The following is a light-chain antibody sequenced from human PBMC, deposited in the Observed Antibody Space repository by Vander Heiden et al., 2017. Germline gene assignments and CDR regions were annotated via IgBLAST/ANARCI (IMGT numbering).Light chain of an antibody. CDR1: SSNIGAGYD. J-gene: IGLJ3*02. Sequence: QSVLTQPPSVSGAPGQRVPISCPGSSSNIGAGYDVHWYQQLPGTAPKLLIYGNSNRPSGVPDRFSGSKSGTSASLAITGLQAEDEADYYCQSYDSSLSGWEVFGGGTKLTVL. CDR2: GNS. V-gene: IGLV1-40*01. CDR3: QSYDSSLSGWEV.